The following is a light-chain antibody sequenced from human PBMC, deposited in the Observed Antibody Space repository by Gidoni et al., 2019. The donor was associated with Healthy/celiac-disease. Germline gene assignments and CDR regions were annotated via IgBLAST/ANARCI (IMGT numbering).Light chain of an antibody. CDR3: QQGS. J-gene: IGKJ2*04. CDR1: QGISSA. Sequence: AIQLTQSPSSLSASVGDRVTITCRASQGISSAVAWYQQKPGKAPKLLIYDASSLESGVPSRFSGSGSGTDFTLTISSLQPEDFATYYCQQGSFGQGTKLEIK. CDR2: DAS. V-gene: IGKV1-13*02.